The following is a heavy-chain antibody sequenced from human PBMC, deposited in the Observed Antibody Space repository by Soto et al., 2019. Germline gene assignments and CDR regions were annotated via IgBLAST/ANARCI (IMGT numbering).Heavy chain of an antibody. CDR1: GDSINNSHW. CDR2: TYHSGTT. CDR3: ARQPTTGDTDLWFDP. Sequence: SETLSLSCAVSGDSINNSHWWSWVRQTPGKGLEWIGETYHSGTTNYNPSLKTRVTISIDKSKNQFSLKLRSVTAADTAVYYCARQPTTGDTDLWFDPWGQGTLVTVSS. J-gene: IGHJ5*02. V-gene: IGHV4-4*02. D-gene: IGHD2-21*01.